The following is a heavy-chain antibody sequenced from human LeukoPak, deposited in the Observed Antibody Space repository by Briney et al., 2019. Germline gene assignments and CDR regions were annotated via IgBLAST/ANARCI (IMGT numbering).Heavy chain of an antibody. CDR3: ARDGVGAYNWFDP. CDR2: ISSNGDNT. CDR1: GFTLRSYA. D-gene: IGHD1-26*01. Sequence: GGSLRLSCAASGFTLRSYAMYWVRQAPGKGLEYVSAISSNGDNTYYASSVKGRFTTSRDNSKNTLYLQMGSLRAEDMAVYYCARDGVGAYNWFDPWGQGTLVTVSS. J-gene: IGHJ5*02. V-gene: IGHV3-64*01.